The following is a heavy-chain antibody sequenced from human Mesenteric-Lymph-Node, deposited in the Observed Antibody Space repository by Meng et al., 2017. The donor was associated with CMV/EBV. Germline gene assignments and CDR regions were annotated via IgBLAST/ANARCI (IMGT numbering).Heavy chain of an antibody. D-gene: IGHD2-2*01. CDR1: GFMFETYT. V-gene: IGHV3-7*01. CDR2: IKQDGSEK. CDR3: ARSTPDLYQLLPFDY. Sequence: GGSLRLSCAASGFMFETYTMHWVRQAPGKGLEWVANIKQDGSEKYYVDSVKGRFTISRDNAKNSLYLQMNSLRAEDTAVYYCARSTPDLYQLLPFDYWGQGTLVTVSS. J-gene: IGHJ4*02.